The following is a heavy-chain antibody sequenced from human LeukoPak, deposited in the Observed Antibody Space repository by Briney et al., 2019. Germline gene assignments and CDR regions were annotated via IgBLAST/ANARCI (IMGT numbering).Heavy chain of an antibody. Sequence: SVKVSCKASGGTFSSYAISWVRQAPGQGLEWMGGIIPIFGTANYAQKFQGRVTITTDESTSIAYMELSSLRSEDTAVYYCARGEAVAGTSLYYYYYMDVWGKGTTVTVSS. CDR1: GGTFSSYA. V-gene: IGHV1-69*05. CDR2: IIPIFGTA. J-gene: IGHJ6*03. CDR3: ARGEAVAGTSLYYYYYMDV. D-gene: IGHD6-19*01.